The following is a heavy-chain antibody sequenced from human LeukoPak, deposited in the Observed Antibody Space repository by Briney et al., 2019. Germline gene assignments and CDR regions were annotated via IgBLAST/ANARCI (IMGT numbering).Heavy chain of an antibody. D-gene: IGHD2-2*02. CDR1: GGSISSYY. V-gene: IGHV4-59*12. J-gene: IGHJ4*02. CDR2: IYYSGST. Sequence: SETLSLTCSVPGGSISSYYWSWIRQPPGKGLEWIGYIYYSGSTYYNPSLKSRVTISVDTSKNQFSLKLSSVTAADTAVYYCARGRGSSTSCYTDYWGQGTLVTVSS. CDR3: ARGRGSSTSCYTDY.